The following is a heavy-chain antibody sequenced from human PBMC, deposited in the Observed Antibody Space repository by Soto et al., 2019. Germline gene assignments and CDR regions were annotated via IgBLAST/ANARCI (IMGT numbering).Heavy chain of an antibody. V-gene: IGHV3-30*18. CDR2: ISYDGSNK. Sequence: GGSLRLSCAASGFTFSSYGMHWVRQAPGKGLEWVAVISYDGSNKYYADSVKGRFTISRDNSKNTLYLQMNSLRAEDTAVYYCAKSLGRSFCSGFDYWGQGTLVTVSS. CDR1: GFTFSSYG. D-gene: IGHD3-3*01. J-gene: IGHJ4*02. CDR3: AKSLGRSFCSGFDY.